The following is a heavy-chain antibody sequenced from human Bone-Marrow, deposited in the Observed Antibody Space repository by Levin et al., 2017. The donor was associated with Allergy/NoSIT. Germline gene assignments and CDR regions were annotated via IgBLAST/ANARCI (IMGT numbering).Heavy chain of an antibody. Sequence: SGGSLRLSCAASGFTFSSYSMNWVRQAPGKGLEWVSSISSSSSYIYYADSVKGRFTISRDNAKNSLYLQMNSLRAEDTAVYYCARDRYGDSGFDYWGQGTLVTVSS. CDR3: ARDRYGDSGFDY. V-gene: IGHV3-21*01. CDR2: ISSSSSYI. D-gene: IGHD4-17*01. J-gene: IGHJ4*02. CDR1: GFTFSSYS.